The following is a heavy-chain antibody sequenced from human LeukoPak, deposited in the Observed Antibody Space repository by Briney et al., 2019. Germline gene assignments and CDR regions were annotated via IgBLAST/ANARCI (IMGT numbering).Heavy chain of an antibody. J-gene: IGHJ4*02. CDR2: IYHSGNT. D-gene: IGHD3-10*01. V-gene: IGHV4-38-2*02. CDR1: GYSISTGYY. Sequence: SETLSLTCTVSGYSISTGYYWGWIRQPPGQGLEWIGSIYHSGNTSYNPSLKSRVSISVDTSKNQFSLKLSSVTAADTAVYYCAGNYYGSGSYYSEDRYWGQGTLVTVSS. CDR3: AGNYYGSGSYYSEDRY.